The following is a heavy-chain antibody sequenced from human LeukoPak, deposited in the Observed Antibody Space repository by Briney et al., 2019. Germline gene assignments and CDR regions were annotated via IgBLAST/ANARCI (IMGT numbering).Heavy chain of an antibody. Sequence: PGGSLRLSCAASGFTFSSYWMHWVRQAPGKGLEWVSRISWNSGRIGYADSVKGRFTISRDNAKNSLYLQMNNLRAEDMALYYCAKDIMSNAVDGSRAALHVWGKGTTVTVSS. CDR2: ISWNSGRI. CDR1: GFTFSSYW. D-gene: IGHD3-9*01. J-gene: IGHJ6*04. CDR3: AKDIMSNAVDGSRAALHV. V-gene: IGHV3-9*03.